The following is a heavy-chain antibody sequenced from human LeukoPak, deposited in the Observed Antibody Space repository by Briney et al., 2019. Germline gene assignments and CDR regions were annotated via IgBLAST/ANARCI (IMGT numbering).Heavy chain of an antibody. V-gene: IGHV4-4*02. Sequence: SETLSLTCAVSGGSISSNNWWIWVRPSPEKGLEWIGEIYHDGSTNYNPSLKSRVTISMDKSKNQLSLNLNSVTAADTAVYYCARGGYMSNWFEHWGQGTPVTVSS. CDR3: ARGGYMSNWFEH. J-gene: IGHJ5*02. CDR1: GGSISSNNW. CDR2: IYHDGST. D-gene: IGHD5-12*01.